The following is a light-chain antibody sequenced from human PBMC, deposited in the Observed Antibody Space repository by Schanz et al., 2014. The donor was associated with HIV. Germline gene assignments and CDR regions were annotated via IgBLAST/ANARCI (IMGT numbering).Light chain of an antibody. CDR3: QKYNSAPLT. CDR2: GAS. CDR1: QSIDRW. Sequence: DIQMTQSPSTLSASVGDRVTITCRASQSIDRWLAWYQQKPGKAPKLLIYGASYLESGVPSRFSGSGSGTEFTLTISSLQPDDVGTYYCQKYNSAPLTFGGGTKVEIK. V-gene: IGKV1-5*03. J-gene: IGKJ4*01.